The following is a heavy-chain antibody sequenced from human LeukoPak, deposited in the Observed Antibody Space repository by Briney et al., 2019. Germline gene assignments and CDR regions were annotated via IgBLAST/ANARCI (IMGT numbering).Heavy chain of an antibody. CDR2: IYYSGST. V-gene: IGHV4-59*12. CDR3: AREGQAAAGQGSFDY. J-gene: IGHJ4*02. D-gene: IGHD6-13*01. CDR1: GGSISSYY. Sequence: PSETLSLTCTVSGGSISSYYWSWIRQPPGKGLEWIGYIYYSGSTNYNPSLKSRVTISVDTSKNQFSLKLSSVTAADTAVYYCAREGQAAAGQGSFDYWGQGTLVTVSS.